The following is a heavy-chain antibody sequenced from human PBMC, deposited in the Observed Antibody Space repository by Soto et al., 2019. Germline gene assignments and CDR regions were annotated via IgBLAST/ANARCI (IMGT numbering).Heavy chain of an antibody. J-gene: IGHJ4*02. CDR2: IYYSGST. Sequence: SETLSLTCTVSGGSISSSSYYWGWIRQPPGKGLEWIGSIYYSGSTYYNPSLKSRVTISVDTSKNQFSLKLSSVTAADTAVYYCARFPGEPIKINHDYGGTRWYYFDYWGQGTLVTVSS. CDR3: ARFPGEPIKINHDYGGTRWYYFDY. D-gene: IGHD4-17*01. V-gene: IGHV4-39*01. CDR1: GGSISSSSYY.